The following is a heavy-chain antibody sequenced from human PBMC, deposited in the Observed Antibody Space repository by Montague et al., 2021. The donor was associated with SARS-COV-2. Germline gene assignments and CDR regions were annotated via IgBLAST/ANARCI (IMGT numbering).Heavy chain of an antibody. D-gene: IGHD3-10*01. Sequence: SKTLSLTCAVYGGSFSGYYWSWIRQPPGKGLEWMGEINHSGSTNYNPSLKSRVTISVDTSKNQFSLKLSSVTAADTAVYYCARGRRILLWFGELLSGGDYYGMDVWGQGTTVTVSS. J-gene: IGHJ6*02. CDR1: GGSFSGYY. CDR2: INHSGST. V-gene: IGHV4-34*01. CDR3: ARGRRILLWFGELLSGGDYYGMDV.